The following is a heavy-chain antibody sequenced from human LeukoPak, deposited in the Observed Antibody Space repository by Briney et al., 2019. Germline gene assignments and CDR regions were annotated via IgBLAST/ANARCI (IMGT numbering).Heavy chain of an antibody. CDR1: GYTFTSYG. J-gene: IGHJ4*02. Sequence: ASVKVSCKASGYTFTSYGISWVRQAPGQELEWMGWISAYNGNTNYAQKLQGGVTMTTDTSTSTAYMELRSLRSDDTAVYYCARDEVARPEWLPPTSNYYFDYWGQGTLVTVSS. CDR3: ARDEVARPEWLPPTSNYYFDY. D-gene: IGHD6-19*01. V-gene: IGHV1-18*04. CDR2: ISAYNGNT.